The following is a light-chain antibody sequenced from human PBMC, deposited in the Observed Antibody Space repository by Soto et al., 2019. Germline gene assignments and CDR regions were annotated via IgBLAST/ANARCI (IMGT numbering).Light chain of an antibody. V-gene: IGKV3-11*01. CDR1: QSVSSS. J-gene: IGKJ1*01. CDR3: LQRSGWPWT. CDR2: DAS. Sequence: EIVLTQSPATLSLSPGERATLSCRASQSVSSSLAWYQQKPGQAPRLLIYDASNRATDIPARFSGSGSGTDFTLTISSLEPEDFAVYYCLQRSGWPWTFGQGTKVEIK.